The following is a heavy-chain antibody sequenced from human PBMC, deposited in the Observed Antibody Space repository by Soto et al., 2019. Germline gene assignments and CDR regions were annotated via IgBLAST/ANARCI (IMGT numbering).Heavy chain of an antibody. D-gene: IGHD2-2*01. CDR2: INPNSGGT. CDR1: GYTFTGYY. Sequence: ASVKVSCKASGYTFTGYYMHWVRRAPGQGLEWMGWINPNSGGTNYAQKFQGRVTMTRDTSISTAYMELSRLRSDDTAVYYCAAGPVVVTTPNWFDPWGQGTLVTVSS. J-gene: IGHJ5*02. V-gene: IGHV1-2*02. CDR3: AAGPVVVTTPNWFDP.